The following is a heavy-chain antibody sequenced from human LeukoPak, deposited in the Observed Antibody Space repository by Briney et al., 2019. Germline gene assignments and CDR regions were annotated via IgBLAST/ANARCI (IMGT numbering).Heavy chain of an antibody. V-gene: IGHV3-23*01. D-gene: IGHD6-13*01. CDR3: ARDWEGIAAAGSHDAFDI. CDR2: ISGRGGST. CDR1: GSTFSSYA. J-gene: IGHJ3*02. Sequence: SGGPLRLSCAASGSTFSSYAMGWVRQAPGKGLEWVSAISGRGGSTYYADSVKGRFTISRDNSKNSLYLQMNSLRAEDTAVYYCARDWEGIAAAGSHDAFDIWGQGTMITDSS.